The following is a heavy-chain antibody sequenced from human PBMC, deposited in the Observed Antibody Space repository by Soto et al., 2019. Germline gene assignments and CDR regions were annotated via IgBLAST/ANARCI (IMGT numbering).Heavy chain of an antibody. CDR3: ARGLAHRYGFGDP. CDR1: GFTFSGYW. Sequence: EVQLVESGGGLVQPGGSLRLSCAASGFTFSGYWMHWVRQAPGKGLVWVSRISPDGSSTSYADSVKGRFTISRDNAKDTLYLKLNSLTAEDTAVYYCARGLAHRYGFGDPCVQGTLVTVSS. J-gene: IGHJ5*02. D-gene: IGHD5-18*01. CDR2: ISPDGSST. V-gene: IGHV3-74*01.